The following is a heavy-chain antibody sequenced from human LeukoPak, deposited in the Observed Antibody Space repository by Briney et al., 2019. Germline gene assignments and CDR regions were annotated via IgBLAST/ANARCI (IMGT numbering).Heavy chain of an antibody. CDR3: ARGRSVSNYKGMDV. D-gene: IGHD5/OR15-5a*01. J-gene: IGHJ6*02. V-gene: IGHV3-21*01. CDR2: ISSRIDYI. CDR1: GFTFSDYS. Sequence: PGGSLRLSCPASGFTFSDYSMSWVRQAPGEGLEWVSSISSRIDYIYYADSVKGRFTISRDNARNSLYLQLNSLRAEDTAVYYCARGRSVSNYKGMDVWGQGTTVTVSS.